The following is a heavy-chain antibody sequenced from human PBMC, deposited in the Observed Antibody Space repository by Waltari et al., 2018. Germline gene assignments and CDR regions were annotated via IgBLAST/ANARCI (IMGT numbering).Heavy chain of an antibody. Sequence: QVQLQESGPGLVKPSETLSPTCAVSGYSISSGYYWGWIRQPPGTGLEWIGSIYHSGSTYYNPSLKSRVTISVDTSKNQFSLKLSSVTAADTAVYYCASWLRFPGMDVWGQGTTVTVSS. D-gene: IGHD6-19*01. CDR1: GYSISSGYY. V-gene: IGHV4-38-2*01. J-gene: IGHJ6*02. CDR2: IYHSGST. CDR3: ASWLRFPGMDV.